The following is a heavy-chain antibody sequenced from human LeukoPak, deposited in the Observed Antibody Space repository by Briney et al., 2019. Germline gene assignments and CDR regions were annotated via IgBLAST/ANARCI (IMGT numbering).Heavy chain of an antibody. Sequence: SETLSLTCTVSGGSISSSSYYWGWIRQPPGKGLEWIGYIYYSGSTNYNPSLKSRVTISVDTSKNQFSLKLSSVTAADTAVYYCAGIPARTSCYGCYYGMDVWGQGTTVTVSS. CDR2: IYYSGST. CDR1: GGSISSSSYY. J-gene: IGHJ6*02. CDR3: AGIPARTSCYGCYYGMDV. V-gene: IGHV4-61*05. D-gene: IGHD2-2*01.